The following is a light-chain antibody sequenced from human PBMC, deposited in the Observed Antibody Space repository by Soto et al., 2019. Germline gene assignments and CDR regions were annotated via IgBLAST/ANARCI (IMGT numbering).Light chain of an antibody. Sequence: QSVLTQAPSASGSPGQSVTISCAGTSNDVGRFNYVSWYQHHPGKAPKLIIYDVTERPSGVPDRFSGSKSGNTAYLTVSGLQAEDEADYFCSSFVHGTSYVFGSGTKVTV. CDR3: SSFVHGTSYV. J-gene: IGLJ1*01. V-gene: IGLV2-8*01. CDR1: SNDVGRFNY. CDR2: DVT.